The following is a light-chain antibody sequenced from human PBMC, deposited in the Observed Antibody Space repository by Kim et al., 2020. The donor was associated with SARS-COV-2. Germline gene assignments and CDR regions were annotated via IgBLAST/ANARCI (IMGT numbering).Light chain of an antibody. CDR1: SLRTYY. V-gene: IGLV3-19*01. CDR3: HSRDSSGYHLV. Sequence: LGQTVRIACQGDSLRTYYASWYQQKPGQAPLLVIYGKNNRPSGIPDRFSGSTSGNTTASMTITGAQAEDEADYYCHSRDSSGYHLVFGGGTQLTVL. CDR2: GKN. J-gene: IGLJ3*02.